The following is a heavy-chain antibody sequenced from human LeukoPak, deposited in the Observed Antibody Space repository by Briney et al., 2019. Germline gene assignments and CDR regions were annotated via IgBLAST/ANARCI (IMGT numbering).Heavy chain of an antibody. Sequence: GGSLRLSCAASGFTFSSYSMSWVRQAPGKGLEWVAIIKHDGSKKYYADSVKGRFTISRDNTKNSLYLQMNSLRAEATAVYYCGRGSGSKRGFDRWGQGTLVTVSS. D-gene: IGHD4-11*01. CDR1: GFTFSSYS. J-gene: IGHJ5*02. CDR2: IKHDGSKK. V-gene: IGHV3-7*01. CDR3: GRGSGSKRGFDR.